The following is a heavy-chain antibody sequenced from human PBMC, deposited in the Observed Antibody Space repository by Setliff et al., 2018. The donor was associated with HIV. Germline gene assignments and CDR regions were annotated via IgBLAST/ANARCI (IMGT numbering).Heavy chain of an antibody. CDR3: ARALWAVAGTGYYYYYMDV. D-gene: IGHD6-19*01. Sequence: ASVKVSCKAYGGTFSSYAISWVRQAPGQGLEWMGGIIPIFGTANYAQKFQGRVTITTDESTSTAYMELSSLRSEDTAVYYCARALWAVAGTGYYYYYMDVWGKGTTVTVSS. CDR1: GGTFSSYA. J-gene: IGHJ6*03. V-gene: IGHV1-69*05. CDR2: IIPIFGTA.